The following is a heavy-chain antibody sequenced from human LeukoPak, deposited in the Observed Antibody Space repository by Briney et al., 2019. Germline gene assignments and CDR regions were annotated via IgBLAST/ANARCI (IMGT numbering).Heavy chain of an antibody. D-gene: IGHD5-12*01. CDR2: ISGSGGST. J-gene: IGHJ3*02. CDR1: GFTFSNYA. Sequence: GGSLRLSCAASGFTFSNYAMSWVRQAPGKGLEWVSAISGSGGSTYYADSVKGRFTISRDNSKNTLYLQMNSLRAEDTAVYYCAKKKSGYDYAFDIWGQGTMVTVSS. CDR3: AKKKSGYDYAFDI. V-gene: IGHV3-23*01.